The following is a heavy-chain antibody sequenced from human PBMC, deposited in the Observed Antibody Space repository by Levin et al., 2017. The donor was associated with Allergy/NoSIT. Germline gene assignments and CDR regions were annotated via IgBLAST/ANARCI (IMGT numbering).Heavy chain of an antibody. CDR1: GFIFSSYA. Sequence: RASETLSLTCAASGFIFSSYAISWVRQAPGKGLEWLSAISSNGGSTYYADSVKGRFTISRDNSKNTLYLQMNGLRAEDTAVYYCAKEGVVPATPFDPWGQGTLVTVSS. V-gene: IGHV3-23*01. CDR2: ISSNGGST. CDR3: AKEGVVPATPFDP. D-gene: IGHD2-15*01. J-gene: IGHJ5*02.